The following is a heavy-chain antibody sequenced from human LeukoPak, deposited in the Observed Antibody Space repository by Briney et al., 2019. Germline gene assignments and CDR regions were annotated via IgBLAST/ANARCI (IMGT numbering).Heavy chain of an antibody. CDR2: IMVRCGGQ. J-gene: IGHJ4*02. Sequence: GCRRLSCVPSRFSFRSSCMRWVRHPPQEWRGWVSSIMVRCGGQYYADSVRGRFTISRDNSKNTLYLHMNSLRAEDTAVYYCVKDWRDESNCGGDCLQYWGQGALVTVSS. V-gene: IGHV3-23*01. CDR1: RFSFRSSC. D-gene: IGHD2-21*02. CDR3: VKDWRDESNCGGDCLQY.